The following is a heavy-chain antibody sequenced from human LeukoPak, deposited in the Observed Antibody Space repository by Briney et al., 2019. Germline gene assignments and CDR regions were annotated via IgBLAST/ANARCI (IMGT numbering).Heavy chain of an antibody. J-gene: IGHJ4*02. V-gene: IGHV4-61*02. CDR2: IYTSGST. D-gene: IGHD5-18*01. Sequence: PSETLSLNCTVSGGSISSSSYYWSWIRQPPGKGLEWDGRIYTSGSTNYNPSLKSRVTISVDTSKNQFSLKLSSVTAADTAVYYCARETNRYGLSYYFDYWGQGTLVTVSS. CDR3: ARETNRYGLSYYFDY. CDR1: GGSISSSSYY.